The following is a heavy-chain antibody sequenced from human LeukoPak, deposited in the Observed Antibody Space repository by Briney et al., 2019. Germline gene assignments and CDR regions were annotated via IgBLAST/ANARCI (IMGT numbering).Heavy chain of an antibody. Sequence: PSETLSLTCTVSGVSISSYFWSWVRQPAGKGLEWIGRIYSSGSTKYNPSLQSRATMSLDTSKKQLSLNLGSVTAADTAVYYCARAGSSGGLCDYWGQGILVTVSS. V-gene: IGHV4-4*07. CDR1: GVSISSYF. D-gene: IGHD6-19*01. J-gene: IGHJ4*02. CDR2: IYSSGST. CDR3: ARAGSSGGLCDY.